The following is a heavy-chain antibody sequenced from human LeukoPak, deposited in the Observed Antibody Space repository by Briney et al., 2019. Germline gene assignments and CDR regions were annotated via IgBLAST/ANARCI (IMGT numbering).Heavy chain of an antibody. D-gene: IGHD3-22*01. CDR1: GGSISNYY. J-gene: IGHJ5*02. CDR2: IYTSGST. Sequence: SETLSLTCTVSGGSISNYYWSWIRQPPGKGLEWIGYIYTSGSTSYNSSLKSRVTISLDTSKNQFSLKLSSVTAADTAVYYCARGLGYYDSSGYRTTANWFDPWGQGTLVTVSS. CDR3: ARGLGYYDSSGYRTTANWFDP. V-gene: IGHV4-4*09.